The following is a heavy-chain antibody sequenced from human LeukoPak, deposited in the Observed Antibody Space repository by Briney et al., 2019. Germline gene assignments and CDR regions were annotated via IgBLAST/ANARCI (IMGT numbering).Heavy chain of an antibody. CDR1: GFTFSSYS. CDR2: ISSSGTTI. J-gene: IGHJ4*02. Sequence: PGGSLRLSCAASGFTFSSYSMNWVRQAPGKGLEWVSYISSSGTTIYYADSVKGRFTISRDNAKNSLFLQMNSLRAEETAVYYCARDYYDSTGYYYVWGQGTLVTVSS. V-gene: IGHV3-48*04. D-gene: IGHD3-22*01. CDR3: ARDYYDSTGYYYV.